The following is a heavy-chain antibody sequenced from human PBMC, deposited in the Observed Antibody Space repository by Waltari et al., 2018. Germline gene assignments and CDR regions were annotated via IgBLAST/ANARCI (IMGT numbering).Heavy chain of an antibody. Sequence: QVQLVESGGGVVQPGRSLRLSCAASGFTFSSYAMHWVRQAPGKGLEWVAVISYDGSNKYYADSVKGRFTISRDNSKNTLSLQMNSLRAEDTAVYYCARDPRVTTPSAEYCQHWGQGTLVTVSS. V-gene: IGHV3-30-3*01. D-gene: IGHD2-21*02. CDR1: GFTFSSYA. CDR3: ARDPRVTTPSAEYCQH. CDR2: ISYDGSNK. J-gene: IGHJ1*01.